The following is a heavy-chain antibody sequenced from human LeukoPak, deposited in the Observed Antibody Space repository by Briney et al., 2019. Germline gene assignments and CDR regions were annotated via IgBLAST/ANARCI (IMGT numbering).Heavy chain of an antibody. CDR2: IYYSGST. CDR1: GGSISSGGYY. D-gene: IGHD3-3*01. CDR3: AREGYDFWSGYVDY. J-gene: IGHJ4*02. V-gene: IGHV4-31*03. Sequence: SETLSLTCTVSGGSISSGGYYWSWIRQHPGKGLEWIGCIYYSGSTYYNPSLKSRVTISVDTSKNQFSLKLSSVTAADTAVYYCAREGYDFWSGYVDYWGQGTLVTVSS.